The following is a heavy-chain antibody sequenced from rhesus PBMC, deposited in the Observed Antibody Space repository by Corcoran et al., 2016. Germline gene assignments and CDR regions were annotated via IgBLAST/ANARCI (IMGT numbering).Heavy chain of an antibody. J-gene: IGHJ4*01. CDR2: INSGGGST. Sequence: EVQLVESGGGLAKPGGSLRLSCAASGFTFSSHWMNWVRQTSGKGQEWISVINSGGGSTYYADSVKVRFTISRDNSKNTLSLQMNSLRAEDTAVYYCAKEGRNTGNFDYWGQGVLVTVSS. CDR3: AKEGRNTGNFDY. CDR1: GFTFSSHW. V-gene: IGHV3S42*01. D-gene: IGHD4-23*01.